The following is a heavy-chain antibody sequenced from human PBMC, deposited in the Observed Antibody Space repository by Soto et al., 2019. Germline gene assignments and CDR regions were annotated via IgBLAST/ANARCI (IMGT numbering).Heavy chain of an antibody. Sequence: LLQLPETLSLTCTVSGGSISSYYWSWIRQPPGKGLEWIGYIYYSGSTNYNPSLKSRVTISVDTSKNQFSLKLSSVTAADTAVYYCARDRLAVAGTLVKGMDVWGQGTTVTVSS. CDR1: GGSISSYY. V-gene: IGHV4-59*01. CDR2: IYYSGST. D-gene: IGHD6-19*01. J-gene: IGHJ6*02. CDR3: ARDRLAVAGTLVKGMDV.